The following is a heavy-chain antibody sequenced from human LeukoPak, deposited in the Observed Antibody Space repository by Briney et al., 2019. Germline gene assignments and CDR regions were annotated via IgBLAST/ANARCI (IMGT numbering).Heavy chain of an antibody. Sequence: PGGSLRLSCAASGFTVSSNYMSWVRQAPGKGLEWVSLIYSGGSTYYADSVKGRFTISRDNSKNTLYLQMNSLKAEDTAVYYCARVVDTATVFDYWGQGTLVTVSS. CDR3: ARVVDTATVFDY. J-gene: IGHJ4*02. V-gene: IGHV3-53*01. CDR2: IYSGGST. CDR1: GFTVSSNY. D-gene: IGHD5-18*01.